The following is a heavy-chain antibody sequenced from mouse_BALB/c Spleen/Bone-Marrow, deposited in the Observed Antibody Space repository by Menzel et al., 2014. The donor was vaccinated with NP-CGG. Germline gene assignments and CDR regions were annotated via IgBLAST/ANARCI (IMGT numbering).Heavy chain of an antibody. J-gene: IGHJ1*01. CDR2: INPSNGGT. Sequence: QVQLQQSGAELVKPGASVKLSCKASGYTFTSYYMYWVKQRPGQGLEWIGGINPSNGGTNFNEKFKSKATLTVDKSSSTAYMQLSSLTSEDSAVYCCTRDHYYYGSSYWYFDVWGAGTTVTVSS. CDR3: TRDHYYYGSSYWYFDV. V-gene: IGHV1S81*02. CDR1: GYTFTSYY. D-gene: IGHD1-1*01.